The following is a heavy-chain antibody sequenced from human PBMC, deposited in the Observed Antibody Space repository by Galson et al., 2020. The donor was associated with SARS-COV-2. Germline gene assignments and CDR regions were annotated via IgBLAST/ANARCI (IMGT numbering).Heavy chain of an antibody. CDR2: IKQDGSEK. J-gene: IGHJ3*02. V-gene: IGHV3-7*05. Sequence: GESLKISCAASGFTFGSYWMTWVRQAPGKGLEWVANIKQDGSEKHYVDSVKGRFTISRDNAKNSVYLQMNSLRADDTAVYYCARRDGYARAFEMGGQGTMVTVSS. CDR1: GFTFGSYW. D-gene: IGHD5-12*01. CDR3: ARRDGYARAFEM.